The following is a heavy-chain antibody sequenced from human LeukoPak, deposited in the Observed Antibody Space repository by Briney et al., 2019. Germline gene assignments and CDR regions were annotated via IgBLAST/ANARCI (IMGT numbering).Heavy chain of an antibody. Sequence: GGTLRLSCVASGFTFSSHGMHWVRQAPGKGLEWVSGIIPSGHTTYYADSVRGRFTISRDNSRNTVYLQMNSLRAEDSAVYYCAKDDRWLQFCCWGQGTLVTVSA. CDR1: GFTFSSHG. D-gene: IGHD5-24*01. CDR3: AKDDRWLQFCC. CDR2: IIPSGHTT. J-gene: IGHJ4*02. V-gene: IGHV3-23*01.